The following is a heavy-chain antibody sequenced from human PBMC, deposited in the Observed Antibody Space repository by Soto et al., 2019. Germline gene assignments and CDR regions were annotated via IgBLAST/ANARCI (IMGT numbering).Heavy chain of an antibody. CDR2: INHSGRT. V-gene: IGHV4-34*01. D-gene: IGHD2-8*01. J-gene: IGHJ4*02. Sequence: QVQLQQRGAGLLTPSETLSLTCAVYGGSFSGYYWSWIRQPPGKGLEWIGEINHSGRTNYNPSLKSRVTISVDTSKNQFSRKLSSVTAADTAVYYCARGARRVMRGHFDYWGQGTLVTVSS. CDR1: GGSFSGYY. CDR3: ARGARRVMRGHFDY.